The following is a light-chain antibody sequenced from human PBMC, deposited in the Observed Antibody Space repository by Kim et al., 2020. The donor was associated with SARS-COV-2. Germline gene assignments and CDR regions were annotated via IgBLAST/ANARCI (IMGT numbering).Light chain of an antibody. J-gene: IGLJ2*01. V-gene: IGLV2-14*04. Sequence: YNFVSWYQGHPGKAPKLMIYDVTKRPSGVSDRFSGSKSGNTASLTISGLQTEDEAYYYCSSYTSINTLLFGGGTQLTVL. CDR1: YNF. CDR2: DVT. CDR3: SSYTSINTLL.